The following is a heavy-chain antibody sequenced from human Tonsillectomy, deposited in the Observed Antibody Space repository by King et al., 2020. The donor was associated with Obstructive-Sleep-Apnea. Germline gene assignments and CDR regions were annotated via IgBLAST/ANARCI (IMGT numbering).Heavy chain of an antibody. Sequence: VQLVESGGGVVQPGRSLRLSCAASGFTFSNYAMHWVRQAPGKGLEWVAVISYDGSNKYYADSVKGRFTISRDNSRNTLYLQMNSLRAEDRAVYYCARDMDDYGDYYYYYGMDVWGQGTTVTVSS. V-gene: IGHV3-30*04. D-gene: IGHD4-17*01. J-gene: IGHJ6*02. CDR3: ARDMDDYGDYYYYYGMDV. CDR1: GFTFSNYA. CDR2: ISYDGSNK.